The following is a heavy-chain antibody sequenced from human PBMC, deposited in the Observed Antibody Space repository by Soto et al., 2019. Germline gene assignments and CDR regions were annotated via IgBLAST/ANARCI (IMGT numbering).Heavy chain of an antibody. V-gene: IGHV3-64*01. CDR3: ARRARPDFYYMAV. J-gene: IGHJ6*03. CDR1: GFTLSGYA. Sequence: EVQLVESGGGLAQPGGSLRLSCAASGFTLSGYAMDWVRQAPGKGLEYVSGISTNGVGTYYANSVQGRFTIYRDNSKNTVGLQMGMLRPEDMAVYYCARRARPDFYYMAVWGKGTTVTVSS. CDR2: ISTNGVGT. D-gene: IGHD6-6*01.